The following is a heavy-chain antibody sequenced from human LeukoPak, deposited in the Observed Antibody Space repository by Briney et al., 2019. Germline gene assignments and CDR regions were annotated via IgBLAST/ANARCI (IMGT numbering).Heavy chain of an antibody. CDR1: GYTFTGYY. J-gene: IGHJ3*02. CDR3: ARARSGAFDI. Sequence: ASVKVSCKASGYTFTGYYMHWVRQAPGQGLEWMGWISAYNGNTNYAQKLQGRVTMTTDTSTSTAYMELRSLRSDDTAVYYCARARSGAFDIWGQGTMVTVSS. V-gene: IGHV1-18*04. CDR2: ISAYNGNT.